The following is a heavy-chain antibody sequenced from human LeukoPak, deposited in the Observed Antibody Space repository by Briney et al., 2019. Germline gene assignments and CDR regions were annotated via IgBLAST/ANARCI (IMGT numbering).Heavy chain of an antibody. D-gene: IGHD3-16*02. CDR1: GYTFTSYG. CDR3: ARGTFGGVIVLRSAFDI. J-gene: IGHJ3*02. Sequence: ASVKVSCKASGYTFTSYGISWVRQAPGQGLEWMGWISAYNGNTNYAQKLQGRVTMTTDTSTSTAYMELSRLRSDDTAVYYCARGTFGGVIVLRSAFDIWGQGTMVTVSS. CDR2: ISAYNGNT. V-gene: IGHV1-18*01.